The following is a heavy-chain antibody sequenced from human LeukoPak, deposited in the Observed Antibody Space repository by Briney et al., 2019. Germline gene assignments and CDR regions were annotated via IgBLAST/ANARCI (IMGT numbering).Heavy chain of an antibody. J-gene: IGHJ4*02. CDR1: GFSLSTSGVG. CDR2: IYWNDDK. Sequence: KESGPTLVKPTQTLTLTCTFSGFSLSTSGVGVGRIRQPPGKALEWLALIYWNDDKRYSPSLKSRLTITKDTSKNQVVLTMTNMDPVDTATYYCAHGRGIAARPYYFDYWGQGTLVTVSS. CDR3: AHGRGIAARPYYFDY. V-gene: IGHV2-5*01. D-gene: IGHD6-6*01.